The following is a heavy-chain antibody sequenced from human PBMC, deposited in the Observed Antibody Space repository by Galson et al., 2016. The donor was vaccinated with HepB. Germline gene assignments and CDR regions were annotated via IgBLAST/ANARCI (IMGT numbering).Heavy chain of an antibody. CDR3: ARELWNYNSFDM. Sequence: SLRLSCAASGFTFSSYTMHWVRQAPGKGLDWVAGIWSDGSNNYYGDSVKGRFTISRDNSKNTPYLQMNSLRAEDTAVYYCARELWNYNSFDMWGQGTMVTVSS. D-gene: IGHD1-7*01. CDR2: IWSDGSNN. V-gene: IGHV3-33*01. J-gene: IGHJ3*02. CDR1: GFTFSSYT.